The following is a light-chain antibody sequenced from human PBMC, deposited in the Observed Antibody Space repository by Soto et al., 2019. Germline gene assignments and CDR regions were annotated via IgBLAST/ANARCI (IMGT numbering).Light chain of an antibody. V-gene: IGLV2-11*01. CDR2: DVS. J-gene: IGLJ1*01. CDR3: CSYAGSYIYV. Sequence: SALTQPRSVSGSPGQSVTISCTGTSSDVGAYNHVSWYQQYPGKAPKLTIYDVSKRPSGVPDRFSGSKSGNTASLTISGLQAEDEADYYCCSYAGSYIYVFGTGTKVTVL. CDR1: SSDVGAYNH.